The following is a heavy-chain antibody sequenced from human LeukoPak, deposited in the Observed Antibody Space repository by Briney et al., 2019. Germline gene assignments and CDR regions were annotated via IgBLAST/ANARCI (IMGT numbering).Heavy chain of an antibody. CDR1: GYTFTSYD. D-gene: IGHD6-19*01. CDR3: ARWRSGWSSPHDRNYYYYYGMDV. CDR2: MNPNSGNT. J-gene: IGHJ6*02. Sequence: ASVKVSCKASGYTFTSYDINWVRQATGQGLEWMGWMNPNSGNTGYAQKFQGRVTMTRNTSISTAYMELSSLGSEDTAVYYCARWRSGWSSPHDRNYYYYYGMDVWGQGTTVTVSS. V-gene: IGHV1-8*01.